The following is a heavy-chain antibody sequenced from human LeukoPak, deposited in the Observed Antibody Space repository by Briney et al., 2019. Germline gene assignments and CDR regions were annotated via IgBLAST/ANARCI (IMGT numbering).Heavy chain of an antibody. D-gene: IGHD1-26*01. Sequence: PSETLTLTCTVSGGSISNYYWSWIRQPPGKGLDWIGCVYYTGTTHYNPSLKSRVTISVDTSKNQFSLKLSSVTAADTAVYYCARGVVGTIVDYWGQGTLVTVSS. V-gene: IGHV4-59*01. CDR3: ARGVVGTIVDY. CDR2: VYYTGTT. J-gene: IGHJ4*02. CDR1: GGSISNYY.